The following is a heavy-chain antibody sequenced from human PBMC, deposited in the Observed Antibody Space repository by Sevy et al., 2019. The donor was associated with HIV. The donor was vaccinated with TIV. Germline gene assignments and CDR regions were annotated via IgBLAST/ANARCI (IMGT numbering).Heavy chain of an antibody. D-gene: IGHD5-12*01. Sequence: ASVKVSCKVSGRTLTQLSIHWVRQAPGKGLEWMGTFDPEDDEKIYAQKFQGRVTMTEGTSTDTAYMELSRLRSEDTAVYYCATTKDYYESSGYPFDYWGQGTLVTVSS. CDR1: GRTLTQLS. J-gene: IGHJ4*02. V-gene: IGHV1-24*01. CDR2: FDPEDDEK. CDR3: ATTKDYYESSGYPFDY.